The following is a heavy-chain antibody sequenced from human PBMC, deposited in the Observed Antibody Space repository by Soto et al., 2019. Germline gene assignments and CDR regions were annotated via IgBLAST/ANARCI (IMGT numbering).Heavy chain of an antibody. D-gene: IGHD2-2*01. CDR1: GFTFSSYA. Sequence: ESVGGVVQPGRSLRLSCAASGFTFSSYAMHWVRQAPGKGLEWVAVISYDGSNKYYADSVKGRFTISRDNSKNTLYLQMNSLRAEDTAVYYCARGGPGYQLLAWFDPWGQGTLVTVSS. J-gene: IGHJ5*02. CDR2: ISYDGSNK. V-gene: IGHV3-30-3*01. CDR3: ARGGPGYQLLAWFDP.